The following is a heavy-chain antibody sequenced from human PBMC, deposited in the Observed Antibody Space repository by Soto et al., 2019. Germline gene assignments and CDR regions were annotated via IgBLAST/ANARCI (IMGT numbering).Heavy chain of an antibody. V-gene: IGHV1-3*05. Sequence: QVQLVQSGAEEKKPGASVKVSCKASGYTFTSYAMHWVRQAPGQRLEWMGWINAGNGNTKYSQKFQGRVTIPRDTSASTAYMELSSLRSEDTAVYCCARDPSYYGMDVWGQGTTVTVSS. CDR2: INAGNGNT. CDR3: ARDPSYYGMDV. CDR1: GYTFTSYA. J-gene: IGHJ6*02.